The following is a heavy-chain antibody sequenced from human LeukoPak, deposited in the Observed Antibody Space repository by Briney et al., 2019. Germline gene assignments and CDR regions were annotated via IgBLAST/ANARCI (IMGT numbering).Heavy chain of an antibody. Sequence: SQTLSLTCTVAGRSISSGSYAWGWSRHPGRKGLEWSVRTYISESAHYNPSLKSRVTISVDPSKHQFSLKLSSVTAADRAVYYCARGCTSCYSPLDAFDIWGQGTMVTVSS. V-gene: IGHV4-61*02. D-gene: IGHD2-2*01. CDR2: TYISESA. CDR1: GRSISSGSYA. CDR3: ARGCTSCYSPLDAFDI. J-gene: IGHJ3*02.